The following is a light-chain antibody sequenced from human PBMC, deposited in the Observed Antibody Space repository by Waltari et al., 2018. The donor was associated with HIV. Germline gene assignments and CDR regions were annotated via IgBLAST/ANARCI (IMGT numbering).Light chain of an antibody. CDR2: AAT. J-gene: IGKJ1*01. Sequence: DIQMTQSPSSLSASVGDRVTITCRASQKISNYLHWYHQKPGKAPNLLIYAATSFQSGVQSRFSGSGSGTDFTLTITSLQPEDFGTYYCQQSYSPPWTFGQGTKVEIK. V-gene: IGKV1-39*01. CDR3: QQSYSPPWT. CDR1: QKISNY.